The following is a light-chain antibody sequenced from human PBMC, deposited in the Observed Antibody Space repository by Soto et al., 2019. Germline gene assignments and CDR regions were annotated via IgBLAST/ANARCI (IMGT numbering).Light chain of an antibody. CDR3: MQGTHWRGFT. Sequence: DVVMTQSPLSLPVTLGQPASISCRSSQSLVYSDGNTYLNWFQQRPGQSPRRLIYKVSNRDSGVPDRFGGSGSGTDFTLKISRVEAEDVGVYYCMQGTHWRGFTFGPGTKVDIK. CDR2: KVS. V-gene: IGKV2-30*01. CDR1: QSLVYSDGNTY. J-gene: IGKJ3*01.